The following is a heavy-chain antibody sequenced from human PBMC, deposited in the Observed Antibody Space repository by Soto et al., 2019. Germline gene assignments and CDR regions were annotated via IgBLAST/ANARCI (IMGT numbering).Heavy chain of an antibody. J-gene: IGHJ5*02. Sequence: QVQLQESGPGLVKPSQNLSLTCTFSGFSISSGGYYWSWIRQDPGKGLEWIGNIYYSGTTYYNPSLKSRLTISVDTYANPFSLRLSSLTAEDTAVYFCARAKTTVTSFDPWGQGTLVTGSS. V-gene: IGHV4-31*02. CDR2: IYYSGTT. CDR1: GFSISSGGYY. CDR3: ARAKTTVTSFDP. D-gene: IGHD4-4*01.